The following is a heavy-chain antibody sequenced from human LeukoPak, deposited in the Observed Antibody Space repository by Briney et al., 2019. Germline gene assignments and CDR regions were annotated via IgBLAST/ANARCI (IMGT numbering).Heavy chain of an antibody. D-gene: IGHD1-26*01. Sequence: SETLSLTCAVYGGSFSGYYWSWIRQPPGKGLEWIGYTYYSGSTNYNPSLKSRVTISVDTSKNQFSLKLSSVTAADTAVYYCARGGSYRWFDYWGQGTLVTVSS. J-gene: IGHJ4*02. V-gene: IGHV4-59*01. CDR1: GGSFSGYY. CDR3: ARGGSYRWFDY. CDR2: TYYSGST.